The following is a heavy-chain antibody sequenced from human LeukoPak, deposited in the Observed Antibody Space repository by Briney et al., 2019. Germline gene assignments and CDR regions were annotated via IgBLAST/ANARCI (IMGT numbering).Heavy chain of an antibody. CDR3: ARLTRLSTSPDRYYLDY. CDR2: IYTSGGT. V-gene: IGHV4-4*09. D-gene: IGHD6-6*01. J-gene: IGHJ4*02. CDR1: GDSISSYY. Sequence: SETLSLTCTVSGDSISSYYWSWIRQPPGKGLEWIGYIYTSGGTNYIPSLKGRVTISIDTSKNQFSLKLSFVTAADSAVYYCARLTRLSTSPDRYYLDYWGQGTLVTVSS.